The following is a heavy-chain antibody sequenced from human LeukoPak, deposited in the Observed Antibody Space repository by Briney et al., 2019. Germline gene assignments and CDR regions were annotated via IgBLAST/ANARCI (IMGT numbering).Heavy chain of an antibody. V-gene: IGHV1-2*02. CDR3: ARERDSTVVKPFFDY. D-gene: IGHD4-23*01. J-gene: IGHJ4*02. CDR1: GYTFTGYY. Sequence: ASVKVSCKASGYTFTGYYMHWVRQAPGQGLEWMGWINPNSGGTNYAQKFQGRVTMTRDTSISTAYMELSRLRSDDTAVYYCARERDSTVVKPFFDYWGQGTLVTVSS. CDR2: INPNSGGT.